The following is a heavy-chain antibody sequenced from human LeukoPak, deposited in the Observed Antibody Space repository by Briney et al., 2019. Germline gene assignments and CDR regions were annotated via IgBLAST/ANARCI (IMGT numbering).Heavy chain of an antibody. J-gene: IGHJ4*02. Sequence: GGSLRLSCAASGFTFSRSPMHWVRQAPGKGLEWVAVISHDGGNKYYADSVKGRFTISRDDSKNTLYLQMNSLRAEDTAVYYCARDSPYFDYWGQGTLVTVSS. CDR1: GFTFSRSP. CDR2: ISHDGGNK. CDR3: ARDSPYFDY. V-gene: IGHV3-30-3*01.